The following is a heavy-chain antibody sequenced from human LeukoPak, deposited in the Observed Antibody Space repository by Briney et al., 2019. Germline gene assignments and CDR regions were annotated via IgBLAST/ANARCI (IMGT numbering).Heavy chain of an antibody. Sequence: PGGSLRLSCAASGFTFSSYSTNWVRQAPGKGLEWVSSISSSSSYIYYADSVKGRFTIFRDNAKNSLYLQMNSLRAEDTAVYYCAELGITMIGGVWGKGTTVTISS. J-gene: IGHJ6*04. V-gene: IGHV3-21*01. CDR1: GFTFSSYS. CDR2: ISSSSSYI. D-gene: IGHD3-10*02. CDR3: AELGITMIGGV.